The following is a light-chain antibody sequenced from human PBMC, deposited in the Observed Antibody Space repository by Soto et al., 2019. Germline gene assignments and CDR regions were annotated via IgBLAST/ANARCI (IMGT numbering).Light chain of an antibody. Sequence: IVMTQSPATLSVSPGEGATLSCRASQSISDTLAWYQQKPGQAPRLLIYGASTRATGVPDRFSGSGSGTDFTLTISRLEPEDFAVYHCQQYGSLSWTFGQGTKVDI. V-gene: IGKV3-20*01. J-gene: IGKJ1*01. CDR2: GAS. CDR1: QSISDT. CDR3: QQYGSLSWT.